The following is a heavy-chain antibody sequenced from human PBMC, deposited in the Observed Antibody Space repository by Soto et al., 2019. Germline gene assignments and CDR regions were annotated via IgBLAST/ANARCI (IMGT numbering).Heavy chain of an antibody. Sequence: LRLSCAASGFTFSSYAMHWVRQAPGKGLEWVALISYDGSDKDYADSVKGRFTISRDNSRNTLFLQMNSLRAEDTAVYYCARKGETGHYGDYSYYYGLAVWGQGTTVTVSS. CDR3: ARKGETGHYGDYSYYYGLAV. D-gene: IGHD4-17*01. CDR1: GFTFSSYA. V-gene: IGHV3-30-3*01. J-gene: IGHJ6*02. CDR2: ISYDGSDK.